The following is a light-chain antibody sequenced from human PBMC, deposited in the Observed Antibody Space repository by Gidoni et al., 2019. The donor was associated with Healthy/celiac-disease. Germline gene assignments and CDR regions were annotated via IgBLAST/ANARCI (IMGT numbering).Light chain of an antibody. Sequence: EIVLSQSPATLSLSPGERDTLSCRASQSVSSYLDWYQQKPGQAPRLLIYDASTRATGIPARFSGSWSGTDFTLTISSLEPEDLAVYYGQQRSNWPPTFGPGTKVDIK. CDR1: QSVSSY. CDR2: DAS. CDR3: QQRSNWPPT. V-gene: IGKV3-11*01. J-gene: IGKJ3*01.